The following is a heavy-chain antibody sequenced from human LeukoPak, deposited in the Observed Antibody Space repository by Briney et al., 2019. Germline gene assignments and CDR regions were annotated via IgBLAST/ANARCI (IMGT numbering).Heavy chain of an antibody. CDR2: INPSGGST. Sequence: ASVKVSCKASGYTFTSYYMHWVRQAPGQGLEWMGIINPSGGSTSYAQKFQGRVTMTRDTSTSTVYMELSSLRSEDTAVYYCARGGQWLVLSTDTIFDYWGQGTLVTVSS. CDR1: GYTFTSYY. D-gene: IGHD6-19*01. J-gene: IGHJ4*02. V-gene: IGHV1-46*01. CDR3: ARGGQWLVLSTDTIFDY.